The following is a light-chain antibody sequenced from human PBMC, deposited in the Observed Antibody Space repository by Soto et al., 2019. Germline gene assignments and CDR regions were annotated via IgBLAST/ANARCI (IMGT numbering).Light chain of an antibody. V-gene: IGKV3-20*01. CDR1: QSVTSNY. CDR3: QQYGSSPIT. Sequence: EIVLTQSPGTLSLSPGERATLSCRASQSVTSNYLAWYQQRPGQAPRLLIYGASSRATGIPDRFSGSGSGTDFTLTISRLEPEDFAVYYCQQYGSSPITFGQGNDWRL. J-gene: IGKJ5*01. CDR2: GAS.